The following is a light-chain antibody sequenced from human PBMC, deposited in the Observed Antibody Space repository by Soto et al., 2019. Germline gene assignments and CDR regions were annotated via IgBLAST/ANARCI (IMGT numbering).Light chain of an antibody. CDR3: QEYNNWRPIT. CDR1: QSVSSN. J-gene: IGKJ5*01. V-gene: IGKV3-15*01. Sequence: EIVMTQSPATLSVSPGERATLSCRASQSVSSNLAWYQQKPGQAPRLLIYGASTRATGIPVRLSASGSGTEFTLTITSLQSEDFAVYYCQEYNNWRPITFGGGTRLEIK. CDR2: GAS.